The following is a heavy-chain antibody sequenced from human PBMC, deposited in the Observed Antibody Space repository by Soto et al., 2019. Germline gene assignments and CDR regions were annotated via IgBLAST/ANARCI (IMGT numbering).Heavy chain of an antibody. CDR1: GGTFSSYA. V-gene: IGHV1-69*13. Sequence: SVKVSCKASGGTFSSYASSWVRQAPGQGLEWMGGIIPIFGTANYAQKFQGRVTITADESTSTAYMELSSLRSEDTAVYYCASRPRNSRRYYGMDVCGQGNTLTLSS. CDR3: ASRPRNSRRYYGMDV. D-gene: IGHD6-13*01. CDR2: IIPIFGTA. J-gene: IGHJ6*02.